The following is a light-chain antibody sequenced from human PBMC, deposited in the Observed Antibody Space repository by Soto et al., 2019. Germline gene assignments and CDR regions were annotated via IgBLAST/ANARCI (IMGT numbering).Light chain of an antibody. CDR3: QQCGSSLWT. Sequence: EIVMTQSPATLSVSPGERATLSCRASQSVSNSYLAWYQQKPGQAPRLLIYGASSRATGIPDRFSGGGSGTDFTLTISRLEPEDFAVYYCQQCGSSLWTFGQGTKVDI. J-gene: IGKJ1*01. V-gene: IGKV3-20*01. CDR1: QSVSNSY. CDR2: GAS.